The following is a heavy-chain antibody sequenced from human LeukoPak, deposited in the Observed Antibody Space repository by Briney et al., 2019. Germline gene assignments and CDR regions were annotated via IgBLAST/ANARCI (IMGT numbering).Heavy chain of an antibody. Sequence: ASVKVSCKASGYTFTRYYMHWVRQAPGQGLEWMGIINPSGGSTSYAQKFQGRVTMTRDMSTSTVYMGLSSLTSEDTAVYYCARESYFGSGSYPPFDYWGQGTLVTVSS. CDR1: GYTFTRYY. J-gene: IGHJ4*02. CDR3: ARESYFGSGSYPPFDY. V-gene: IGHV1-46*01. D-gene: IGHD3-10*01. CDR2: INPSGGST.